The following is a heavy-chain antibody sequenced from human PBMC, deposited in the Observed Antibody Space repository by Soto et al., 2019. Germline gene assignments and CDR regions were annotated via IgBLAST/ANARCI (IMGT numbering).Heavy chain of an antibody. CDR2: IYWDDDK. CDR3: AHRVLRTVFGLVTTTAIYFDF. D-gene: IGHD3-3*01. J-gene: IGHJ4*02. CDR1: GFSLTTSGLG. V-gene: IGHV2-5*02. Sequence: QITLNESGPTVVRPTETLTLTCRFSGFSLTTSGLGVGWLRQSPGKAPEWLALIYWDDDKRYSASLKSRLTITKDTSKNQVVLTVSDLDPTDTATYYCAHRVLRTVFGLVTTTAIYFDFWGQGTPVAVSS.